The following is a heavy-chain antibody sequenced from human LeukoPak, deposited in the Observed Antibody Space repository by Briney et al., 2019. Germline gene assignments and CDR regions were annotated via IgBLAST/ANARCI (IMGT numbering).Heavy chain of an antibody. CDR3: ARDSSSGWYRLFDY. Sequence: SETLSLTCTVSGGSISSYYWSWIRQPPGKGLEWIGRIYTSGSTNYNPSLKSRVTISVDTSKNQLSLKLSSVTAADTAVYYCARDSSSGWYRLFDYWGQGTLVTVSS. D-gene: IGHD6-19*01. CDR1: GGSISSYY. CDR2: IYTSGST. J-gene: IGHJ4*02. V-gene: IGHV4-4*08.